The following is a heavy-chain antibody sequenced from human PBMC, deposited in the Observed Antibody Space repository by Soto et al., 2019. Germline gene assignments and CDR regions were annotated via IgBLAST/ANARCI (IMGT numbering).Heavy chain of an antibody. CDR1: GFTFSSYS. J-gene: IGHJ3*02. CDR3: VRRDAFDI. CDR2: ISNTGDDK. V-gene: IGHV3-30-3*01. Sequence: GGSLRLSCAASGFTFSSYSMHWVRQAPGKGLEWVAVISNTGDDKHYADSVKGRFTISRDNSRNTLTLQMNSLRADDTALYYCVRRDAFDIWGQGTMVTVSS.